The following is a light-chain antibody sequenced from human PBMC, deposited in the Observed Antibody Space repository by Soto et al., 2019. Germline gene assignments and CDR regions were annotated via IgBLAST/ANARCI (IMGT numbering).Light chain of an antibody. CDR2: DAS. CDR3: QQRSNWPIT. CDR1: QSVSSSY. J-gene: IGKJ5*01. Sequence: EIVLTQSPGTLSLSPGEGATLSCRASQSVSSSYLAWYQQKPGQAPRLLIYDASNRATGIPARFSGSGSGTDFTLTISSLEPEDFAVYYCQQRSNWPITFGQGTRLEIK. V-gene: IGKV3D-20*02.